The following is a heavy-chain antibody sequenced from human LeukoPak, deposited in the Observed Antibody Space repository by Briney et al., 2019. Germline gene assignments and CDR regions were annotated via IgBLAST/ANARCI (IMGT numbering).Heavy chain of an antibody. Sequence: SVKVSCKASGGTFSSYAISWVRQAPGQGLEWMGGIIPIFGTANYAQKFQGRVTITADESTSTAYMELSSLRSEDTAVYYCARGESSGWYGDDAFDILGQGTMVTVSS. D-gene: IGHD6-19*01. CDR3: ARGESSGWYGDDAFDI. CDR1: GGTFSSYA. J-gene: IGHJ3*02. CDR2: IIPIFGTA. V-gene: IGHV1-69*13.